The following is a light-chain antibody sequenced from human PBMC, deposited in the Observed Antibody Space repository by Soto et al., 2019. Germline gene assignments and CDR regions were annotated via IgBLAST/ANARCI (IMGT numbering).Light chain of an antibody. CDR1: QSVGRN. V-gene: IGKV3-11*01. J-gene: IGKJ4*01. Sequence: EIVLTQSPATLSLSPGERATLSCRASQSVGRNLAWYQQKPGQAPGLLIYDASKRATGIPARFSASGSGTDFTLTISSLEPEDSAVYYCQQYNDWPPELTFGGGTEVEIK. CDR2: DAS. CDR3: QQYNDWPPELT.